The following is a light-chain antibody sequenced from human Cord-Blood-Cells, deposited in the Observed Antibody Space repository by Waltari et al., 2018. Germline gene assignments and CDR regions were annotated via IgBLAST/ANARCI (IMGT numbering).Light chain of an antibody. V-gene: IGKV1-39*01. CDR3: QQSYSTPYP. CDR1: QSISSY. J-gene: IGKJ2*01. Sequence: DIKMTQPTSSLSAAVGDRVTITCRASQSISSYLNWYQQKPGNAPELLLYAASSLQSGAPSRFSGSRSGTDFTLTSSSLQPEDSATYYGQQSYSTPYPFGQGTKLEIK. CDR2: AAS.